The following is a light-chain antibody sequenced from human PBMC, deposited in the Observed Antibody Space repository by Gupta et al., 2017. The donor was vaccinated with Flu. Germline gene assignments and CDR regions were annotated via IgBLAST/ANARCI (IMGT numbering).Light chain of an antibody. CDR2: GAP. CDR1: QSVAGN. V-gene: IGKV3-15*01. Sequence: EIVMTQSPATLSVSPGERAVLSCRASQSVAGNLAWYQQKPGQAPRLLIDGAPTRATGIPARFSGSRSGTEFTLTISGLQSEDFAVYYCQQYNNWPLTFGGGTKVEIK. J-gene: IGKJ4*01. CDR3: QQYNNWPLT.